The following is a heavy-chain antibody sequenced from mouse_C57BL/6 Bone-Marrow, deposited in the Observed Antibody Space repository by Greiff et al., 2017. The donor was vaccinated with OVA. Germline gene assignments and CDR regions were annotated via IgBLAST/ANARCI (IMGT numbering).Heavy chain of an antibody. CDR3: ARALLRSFYAMDY. J-gene: IGHJ4*01. CDR2: INPSNGGT. Sequence: QVQLKQPGTELVKPGASVKLSCKASGYTFTSYWMHWVKQRPGQGLEWIGNINPSNGGTNYNEKFKSKATLTVDKSSSTAYMQLSSLTSEDSAVYYCARALLRSFYAMDYWGQGTSVTVSS. V-gene: IGHV1-53*01. D-gene: IGHD1-1*01. CDR1: GYTFTSYW.